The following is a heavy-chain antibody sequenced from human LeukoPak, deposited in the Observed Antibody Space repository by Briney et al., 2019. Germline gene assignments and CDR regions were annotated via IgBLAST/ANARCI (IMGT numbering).Heavy chain of an antibody. Sequence: SQTLSLSCTVSSDSFRGGGYYWTWIRQPPGKGLEWVGYIYSNGNTYYNPSLKSRLTMSADTSNNHFSLKLSSLTAADTAVYYCAFSGPSGALDYWGQGTLVTVSS. CDR1: SDSFRGGGYY. J-gene: IGHJ4*02. CDR2: IYSNGNT. V-gene: IGHV4-30-4*01. D-gene: IGHD3-10*01. CDR3: AFSGPSGALDY.